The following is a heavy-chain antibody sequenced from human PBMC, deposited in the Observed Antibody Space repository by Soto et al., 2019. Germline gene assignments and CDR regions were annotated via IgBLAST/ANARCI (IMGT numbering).Heavy chain of an antibody. J-gene: IGHJ6*02. CDR1: GFTFSSYS. D-gene: IGHD2-2*01. Sequence: EVQLVESGGGLVKPGGSLRLSCAASGFTFSSYSMNWVRQAPGKGLEWVSSISSSSNYIYYADSVKGRFTISRDNAKNSLYLQMNSLRAEDTAVYYCARAGRVDYYGMDVWGQGTTVTVSS. V-gene: IGHV3-21*01. CDR3: ARAGRVDYYGMDV. CDR2: ISSSSNYI.